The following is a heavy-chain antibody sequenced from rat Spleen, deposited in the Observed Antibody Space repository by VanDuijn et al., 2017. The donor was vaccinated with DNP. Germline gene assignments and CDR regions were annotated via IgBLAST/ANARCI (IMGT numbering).Heavy chain of an antibody. CDR3: TTDFERGY. CDR2: SIYDGSRT. J-gene: IGHJ2*01. D-gene: IGHD1-11*01. Sequence: EVQLVESDGGLVQPGRSLKVSCAASGFTFSDYNMAWVRQAPKKGLEWVATSIYDGSRTYYRDSVKGRVTISRDNAKSTLYLQMDSLRSEDTATYYCTTDFERGYWGQGVMVTVSS. V-gene: IGHV5S10*01. CDR1: GFTFSDYN.